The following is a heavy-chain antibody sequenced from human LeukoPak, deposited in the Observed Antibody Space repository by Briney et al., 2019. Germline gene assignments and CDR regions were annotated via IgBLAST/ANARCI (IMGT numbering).Heavy chain of an antibody. V-gene: IGHV4-4*07. CDR2: IYTSGST. J-gene: IGHJ3*02. D-gene: IGHD2-2*01. CDR3: AREGDIVVVPAALDAFDI. Sequence: SETLSLTCTVSGGPISSYYWSWIRQPAGKGLEWIGRIYTSGSTNYNPSLKSRVTMSVDTSKNQFSLKLSSVTAADTAVYYCAREGDIVVVPAALDAFDIWGQGTMVTVSS. CDR1: GGPISSYY.